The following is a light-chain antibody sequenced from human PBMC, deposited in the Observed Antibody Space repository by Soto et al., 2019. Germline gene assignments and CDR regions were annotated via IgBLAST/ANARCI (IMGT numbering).Light chain of an antibody. CDR2: DAS. J-gene: IGKJ1*01. CDR3: RQYKSYSPT. V-gene: IGKV1-5*01. CDR1: QSVSRW. Sequence: GETGTSACRASQSVSRWLAWYQQKPGKAPKFLIYDASSLESGVLSRCRGSGSGTECRFTHTCLPADAFATSDCRQYKSYSPTFGLGTKVDIK.